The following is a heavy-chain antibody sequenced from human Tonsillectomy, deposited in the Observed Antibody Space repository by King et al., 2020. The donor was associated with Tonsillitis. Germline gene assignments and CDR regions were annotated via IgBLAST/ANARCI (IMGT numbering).Heavy chain of an antibody. CDR2: IDWDDDK. CDR1: GSSLTTRTMC. CDR3: AATVLPARLTVFDY. J-gene: IGHJ4*02. Sequence: VNLKESGPAVVKPTQTLTLTCTFSGSSLTTRTMCVSWIRQAPGKDLEWLARIDWDDDKFYNASLKPRLTISKDTSKNQVILTLTNMDPVDTATCYCAATVLPARLTVFDYWGQGTLVTVSS. V-gene: IGHV2-70*04. D-gene: IGHD3-9*01.